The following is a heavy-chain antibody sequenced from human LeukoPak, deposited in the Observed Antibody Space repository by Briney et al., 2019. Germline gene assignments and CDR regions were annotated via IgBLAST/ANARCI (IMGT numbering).Heavy chain of an antibody. CDR3: ARHYDRSGYSLDY. D-gene: IGHD3-22*01. Sequence: NIKQDGSQSFYVDSVKGRFTISRDNAKSSLYLQMSSLDSEDTAVYYCARHYDRSGYSLDYWGQGTX. J-gene: IGHJ4*02. V-gene: IGHV3-7*01. CDR2: IKQDGSQS.